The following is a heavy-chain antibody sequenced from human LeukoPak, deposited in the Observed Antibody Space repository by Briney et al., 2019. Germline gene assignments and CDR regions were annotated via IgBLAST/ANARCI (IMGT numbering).Heavy chain of an antibody. CDR2: INPNNGGT. J-gene: IGHJ3*02. V-gene: IGHV1-2*02. D-gene: IGHD3-16*01. CDR3: ARDKSGSRRALRGFDI. Sequence: ASVKVSCKTSGYIFTGYYIHWVRQAPGQGLEWMGWINPNNGGTNYAQNFQGRVTMTRDTSIITGYMELSDLRSDDTAVYYCARDKSGSRRALRGFDIWGQGTMVTVSS. CDR1: GYIFTGYY.